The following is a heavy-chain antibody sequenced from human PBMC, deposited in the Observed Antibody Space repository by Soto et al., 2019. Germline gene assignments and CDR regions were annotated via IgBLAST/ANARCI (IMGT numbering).Heavy chain of an antibody. CDR1: GGSFSGYY. V-gene: IGHV4-34*01. J-gene: IGHJ4*02. D-gene: IGHD6-13*01. CDR2: INHSGST. Sequence: KTSETLSLTCAVYGGSFSGYYWSWIRQPPGKGLEWIGEINHSGSTNYNPSLKSRVTISVDTSKNQFSLKLSSVTAADTAVYYCARGCRYSSSWYFDYWGQGTLVTVSS. CDR3: ARGCRYSSSWYFDY.